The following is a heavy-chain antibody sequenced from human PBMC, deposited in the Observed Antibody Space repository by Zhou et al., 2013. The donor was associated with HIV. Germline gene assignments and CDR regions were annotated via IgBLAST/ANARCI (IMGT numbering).Heavy chain of an antibody. CDR3: ARGSWFYGSGSYAFDI. CDR1: GFTLTDLF. Sequence: QVQLVQSGAEVKKPGASVKVSCKVSGFTLTDLFIHWVRQAPGGGLEWMGRFDPENRETTCTEKFQGRVTITTDESTSTAYMELSSLRSEDTAVYYCARGSWFYGSGSYAFDIWGQGTMVTVSS. V-gene: IGHV1-24*01. CDR2: FDPENRET. D-gene: IGHD3-10*01. J-gene: IGHJ3*02.